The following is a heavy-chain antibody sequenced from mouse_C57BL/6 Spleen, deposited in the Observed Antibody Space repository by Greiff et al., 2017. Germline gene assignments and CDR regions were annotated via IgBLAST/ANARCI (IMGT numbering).Heavy chain of an antibody. D-gene: IGHD1-1*01. CDR1: GYAFSSSW. J-gene: IGHJ2*01. V-gene: IGHV1-82*01. CDR3: AWGGRSFPYYFDY. Sequence: VQLQQSGPELVKPGASVKISCKASGYAFSSSWMNWVKQRPGQGLEWIGRIYPGDGDTNYNGQFKGKATLTADKSSSTAYMQLSSLTSEASAVSFCAWGGRSFPYYFDYWGQGTTLTVSS. CDR2: IYPGDGDT.